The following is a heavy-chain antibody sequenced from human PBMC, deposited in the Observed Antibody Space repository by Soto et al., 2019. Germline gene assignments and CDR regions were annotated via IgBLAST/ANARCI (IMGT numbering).Heavy chain of an antibody. J-gene: IGHJ4*02. V-gene: IGHV1-3*01. CDR1: GYTFTSYA. D-gene: IGHD3-9*01. Sequence: ASVKVSCKASGYTFTSYAMHWVHQAPAQRLEWMGWINAGNGNTKYSQKFQGRVTITRDTSASTAYMELSSLRSEDTAVYYCAIDSQYYDILDYWGQGTLVTVSS. CDR3: AIDSQYYDILDY. CDR2: INAGNGNT.